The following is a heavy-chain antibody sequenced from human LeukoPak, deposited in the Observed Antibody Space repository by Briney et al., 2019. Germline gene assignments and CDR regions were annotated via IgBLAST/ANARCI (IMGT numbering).Heavy chain of an antibody. Sequence: GGSLRLSCAASGFTFSDYCMSWIRQAPGKGLEWVLYISSSGSTIHYADSVKGGFTISRDNAKNSLYLQMNSLRAEDTAVYYCARRQTTVTKGRDYFDYWGQGTLVTVSS. CDR2: ISSSGSTI. CDR1: GFTFSDYC. CDR3: ARRQTTVTKGRDYFDY. J-gene: IGHJ4*02. V-gene: IGHV3-11*04. D-gene: IGHD4-11*01.